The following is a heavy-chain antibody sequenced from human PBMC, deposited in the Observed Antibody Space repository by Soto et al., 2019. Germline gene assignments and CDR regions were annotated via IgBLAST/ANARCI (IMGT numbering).Heavy chain of an antibody. D-gene: IGHD2-15*01. Sequence: PGGSLRLSCEESGFTFSSYSMSWVRQSPGKGLEWVSAISGSGGSTYYADSVKVRFTISRDNSKNTLYLQMNSLRAEDTAVYYCANSHCSGGSCYSTESLHWGQGTLVTVSS. CDR3: ANSHCSGGSCYSTESLH. CDR1: GFTFSSYS. V-gene: IGHV3-23*01. CDR2: ISGSGGST. J-gene: IGHJ4*02.